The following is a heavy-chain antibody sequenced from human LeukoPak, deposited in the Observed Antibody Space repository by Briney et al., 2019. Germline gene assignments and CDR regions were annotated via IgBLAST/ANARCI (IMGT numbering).Heavy chain of an antibody. CDR3: TTGSGSYYY. CDR1: GFTFSSYG. J-gene: IGHJ4*02. Sequence: GGSLRLSCAASGFTFSSYGMHWVRQAPGKGLEWVAVISYDGGNKYYADSVKGRFTISRDNSKNTLYLQMNSLRAEDTAVYYCTTGSGSYYYWGQGTLVTVSS. D-gene: IGHD3-10*01. CDR2: ISYDGGNK. V-gene: IGHV3-30*03.